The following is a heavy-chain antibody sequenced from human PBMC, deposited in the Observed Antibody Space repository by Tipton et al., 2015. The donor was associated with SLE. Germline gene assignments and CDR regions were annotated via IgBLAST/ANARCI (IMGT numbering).Heavy chain of an antibody. V-gene: IGHV4-39*07. CDR2: IYYSGST. CDR1: GGSISSSSYY. CDR3: ASQNGEGSCSGGSCPGD. J-gene: IGHJ4*02. D-gene: IGHD2-15*01. Sequence: TLSLTCTVSGGSISSSSYYWGWIRQPPGKGLEWIGSIYYSGSTYYNPSLKSRVTISVDTSKNQFSLKLSSVTAADTAVYYCASQNGEGSCSGGSCPGDWGQGTLVTVSS.